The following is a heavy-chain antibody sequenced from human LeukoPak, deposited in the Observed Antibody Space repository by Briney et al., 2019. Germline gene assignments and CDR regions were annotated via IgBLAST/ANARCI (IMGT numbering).Heavy chain of an antibody. J-gene: IGHJ4*02. CDR2: IYYSGST. CDR1: GGSISSYY. CDR3: ARLSPRYYDSSGYYSWVPFDY. D-gene: IGHD3-22*01. Sequence: PSETPSLTCTVSGGSISSYYWSWIRQPPGKGLEWIGYIYYSGSTNYNPSLKSRVTISVDTSKNQFSLKLSSVTAADTAVYYCARLSPRYYDSSGYYSWVPFDYWGQGTLVTVSS. V-gene: IGHV4-59*08.